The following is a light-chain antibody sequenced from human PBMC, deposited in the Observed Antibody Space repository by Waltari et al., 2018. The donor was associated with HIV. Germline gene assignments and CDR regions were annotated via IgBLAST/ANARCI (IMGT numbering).Light chain of an antibody. J-gene: IGLJ2*01. CDR1: NSAIGGNP. CDR3: AAWGDSLNGPV. V-gene: IGLV1-44*01. CDR2: NTN. Sequence: SVLTQPPSASATPGQRVTISCSGTNSAIGGNPVNWYQQLPAPAPKLLIYNTNQRPSGVPDRFSGSKSGASASLAISGLQSEDEAEYYCAAWGDSLNGPVFGGGTRVTVL.